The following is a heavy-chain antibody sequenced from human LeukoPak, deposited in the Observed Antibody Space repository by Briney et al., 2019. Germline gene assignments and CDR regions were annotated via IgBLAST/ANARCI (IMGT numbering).Heavy chain of an antibody. CDR1: GFTFSSYE. CDR3: ARRSPSGASGYGMDV. D-gene: IGHD1-26*01. Sequence: GGSLRLSCAASGFTFSSYEMNWVRQAPGKGLEWVSYISSSGSTIYYADSVKGRFTISRDNAKNSLYLQMNSLRAEDTAVYYCARRSPSGASGYGMDVWGQGTTVTVSS. V-gene: IGHV3-48*03. CDR2: ISSSGSTI. J-gene: IGHJ6*02.